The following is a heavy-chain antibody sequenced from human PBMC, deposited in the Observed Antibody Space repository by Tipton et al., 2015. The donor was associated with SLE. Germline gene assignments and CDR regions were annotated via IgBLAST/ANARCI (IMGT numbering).Heavy chain of an antibody. D-gene: IGHD6-19*01. CDR2: IRSKVYGETT. V-gene: IGHV3-49*04. Sequence: SLRLSCAASGFTFSSYAMSWVRQAPGKGLEWVGFIRSKVYGETTQYAASVKGRFIISRDDSKNIAYLQMNSLTTEDTAVYYCTRDQLRGWYYFDYWGQGTLVTVSS. CDR1: GFTFSSYA. CDR3: TRDQLRGWYYFDY. J-gene: IGHJ4*02.